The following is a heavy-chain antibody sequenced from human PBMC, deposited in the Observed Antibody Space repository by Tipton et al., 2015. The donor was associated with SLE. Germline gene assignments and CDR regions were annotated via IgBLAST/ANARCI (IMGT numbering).Heavy chain of an antibody. Sequence: LRLSCTVSGGSISSSRYYWGWIRQPPGKGLEWIGSIYHSGSTYYNPSLKSRVTISVDTSKNQFSLKLSSVTAADTAVYYCARDLGEGDYYYYMDVWGKGTTVTVSS. J-gene: IGHJ6*03. CDR3: ARDLGEGDYYYYMDV. V-gene: IGHV4-39*07. CDR1: GGSISSSRYY. CDR2: IYHSGST. D-gene: IGHD3-10*01.